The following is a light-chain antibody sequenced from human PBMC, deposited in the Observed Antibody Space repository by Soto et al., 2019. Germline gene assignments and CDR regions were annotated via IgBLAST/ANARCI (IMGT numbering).Light chain of an antibody. CDR1: SRDVGSYNL. CDR3: SSYTTSSTYV. CDR2: EVS. Sequence: QSVLTQPASVSGSPGQWITISCTGTSRDVGSYNLVSWYQLHPGKAPKLMIYEVSNRPSGISNRFSGSKSDNTASLTISGLQAADEADYYCSSYTTSSTYVFGTGTK. J-gene: IGLJ1*01. V-gene: IGLV2-14*02.